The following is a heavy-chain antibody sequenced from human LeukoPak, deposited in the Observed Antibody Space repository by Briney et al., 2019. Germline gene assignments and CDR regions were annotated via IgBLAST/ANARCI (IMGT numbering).Heavy chain of an antibody. CDR3: ARSGGYCSGGSCYYYFDY. D-gene: IGHD2-15*01. Sequence: GGSLRLSCAASGFTFSSYSMNWVRQAPGKGLEWVSSISSSNSYIYYADSVKGRFTISRDNAKKSLYLQMNSLRAEDTAVYYCARSGGYCSGGSCYYYFDYWGQGTLVTVSS. J-gene: IGHJ4*02. V-gene: IGHV3-21*01. CDR2: ISSSNSYI. CDR1: GFTFSSYS.